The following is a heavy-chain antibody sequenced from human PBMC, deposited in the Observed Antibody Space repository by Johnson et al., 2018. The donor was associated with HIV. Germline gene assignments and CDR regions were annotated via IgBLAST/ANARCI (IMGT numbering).Heavy chain of an antibody. CDR2: ISWNSGSI. V-gene: IGHV3-9*01. D-gene: IGHD2-15*01. Sequence: EVQLVESGGGLVQPGRSLRLSCAASGFTFDDYAMHWVRQAPGKGLEWVSGISWNSGSIGYADSVKGRFTISRYNAKNSLYLQMNSLRAEDTALYYCAKRGHGYAALDIWGQGTMVTVSS. CDR1: GFTFDDYA. CDR3: AKRGHGYAALDI. J-gene: IGHJ3*02.